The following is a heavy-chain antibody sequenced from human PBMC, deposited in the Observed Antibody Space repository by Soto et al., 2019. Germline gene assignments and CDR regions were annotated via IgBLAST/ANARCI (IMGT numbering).Heavy chain of an antibody. V-gene: IGHV4-34*01. CDR3: ARVNILTGYYVVFFDV. CDR2: INHNGNS. D-gene: IGHD3-9*01. Sequence: SETLSLTCAASVGSFSAYYWSWIRQPPGRGLEWIGEINHNGNSNYNPALESRVTISVDTSKNQFSLKLISVTAADTAVYYCARVNILTGYYVVFFDVWGRGTLVTVS. CDR1: VGSFSAYY. J-gene: IGHJ2*01.